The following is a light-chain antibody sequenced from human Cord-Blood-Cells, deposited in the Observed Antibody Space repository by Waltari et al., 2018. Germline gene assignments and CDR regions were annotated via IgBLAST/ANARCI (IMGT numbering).Light chain of an antibody. CDR2: DDS. V-gene: IGLV2-14*01. J-gene: IGLJ2*01. CDR1: SSDVGGYNY. CDR3: SSYTSSSTVV. Sequence: QSALTQPASVSGSPGQSITISCTGTSSDVGGYNYVSWYQQHPGKAPKLMIYDDSNRTSGVSNRFSGSKSGNTASLTISWLQAEDEADYYCSSYTSSSTVVFGGGTKLTVL.